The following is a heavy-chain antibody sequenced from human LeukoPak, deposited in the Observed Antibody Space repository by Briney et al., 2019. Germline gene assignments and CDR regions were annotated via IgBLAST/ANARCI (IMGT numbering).Heavy chain of an antibody. J-gene: IGHJ4*02. CDR2: IYSGGGT. Sequence: QTGGSLRLSCAASGFTVSSNYMSWVRQAPGKGLEWVSTIYSGGGTNYADSVKGRFTISRDNSKNTLYLQMSSLRAEDTAVYYCSPIGTPFVDYWGQGTLVTVSS. V-gene: IGHV3-66*01. CDR3: SPIGTPFVDY. D-gene: IGHD3-22*01. CDR1: GFTVSSNY.